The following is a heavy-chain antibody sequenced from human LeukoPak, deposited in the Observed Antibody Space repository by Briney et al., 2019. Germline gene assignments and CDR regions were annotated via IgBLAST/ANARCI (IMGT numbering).Heavy chain of an antibody. Sequence: SETLSLTCAVYGGSFSGYYWSWTRQPPGKGLEWIGEINHSGSTNYNPSLKSRVTISVDTSKNQFSLKLSSVTAADTAVYYCARTREKGGYYYHNAFDIWGQGTMVTVSS. D-gene: IGHD3-22*01. V-gene: IGHV4-34*01. CDR1: GGSFSGYY. CDR2: INHSGST. CDR3: ARTREKGGYYYHNAFDI. J-gene: IGHJ3*02.